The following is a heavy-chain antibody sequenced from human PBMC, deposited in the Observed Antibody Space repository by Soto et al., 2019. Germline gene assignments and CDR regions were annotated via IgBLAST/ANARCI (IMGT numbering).Heavy chain of an antibody. D-gene: IGHD6-19*01. Sequence: QITLKESGPTLVKPTQTLTLTCTFSGFSLSTSGVGVGWIRQPPGKALEWLALVYSNDDKRYRPSLKTRLTITKDTSKNQVVLTMTNMDPVDTATYFCAYRPRAVTATGWFDPWGQGTLVTVSS. CDR1: GFSLSTSGVG. CDR2: VYSNDDK. CDR3: AYRPRAVTATGWFDP. J-gene: IGHJ5*02. V-gene: IGHV2-5*01.